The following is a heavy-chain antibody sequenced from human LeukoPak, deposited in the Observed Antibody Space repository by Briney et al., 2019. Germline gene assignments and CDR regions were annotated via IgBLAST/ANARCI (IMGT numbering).Heavy chain of an antibody. CDR1: GFSFSSYG. CDR2: IWYDGSNK. V-gene: IGHV3-33*06. CDR3: AKEGYYGSGSYYMDV. D-gene: IGHD3-10*01. J-gene: IGHJ6*03. Sequence: PGGSLRLSWAAAGFSFSSYGMHWVRQAPGKWLEWVAVIWYDGSNKYYEDSVKGRFTISRDNSKNTLYMQMNSLRAEDTAVYYCAKEGYYGSGSYYMDVWGKGPTVTVSS.